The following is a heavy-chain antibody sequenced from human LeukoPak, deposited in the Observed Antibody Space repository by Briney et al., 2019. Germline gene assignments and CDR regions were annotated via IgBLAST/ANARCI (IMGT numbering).Heavy chain of an antibody. CDR2: INPNSGGT. CDR1: GYTFTGYY. CDR3: ASGDGEYRSGWEYYFDY. Sequence: ASVKVSCKASGYTFTGYYMHWVRQAPGQGLEWMGWINPNSGGTNYAQKFQGRVTMTRDTSISTAYMELSRLRSDDTAVYYCASGDGEYRSGWEYYFDYWGRGTLVTVSS. J-gene: IGHJ4*02. V-gene: IGHV1-2*02. D-gene: IGHD3-10*01.